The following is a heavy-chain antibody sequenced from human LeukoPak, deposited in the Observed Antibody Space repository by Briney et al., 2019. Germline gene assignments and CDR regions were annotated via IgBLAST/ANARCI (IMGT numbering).Heavy chain of an antibody. CDR3: ARAIMVRVNWFDP. V-gene: IGHV3-21*01. CDR2: ISSSSSYI. J-gene: IGHJ5*02. CDR1: GFTFSSYN. Sequence: GGSLRLSCAASGFTFSSYNMNWVRQAPGKGLEWVSSISSSSSYIYYADSVKGRFTISRDNSKNTLYLQMNSLRAEDTAVYYCARAIMVRVNWFDPWGQGTLVTVSS. D-gene: IGHD3-10*01.